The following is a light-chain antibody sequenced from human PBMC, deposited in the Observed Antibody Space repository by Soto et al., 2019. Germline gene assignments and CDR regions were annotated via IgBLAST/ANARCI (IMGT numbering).Light chain of an antibody. CDR1: SSDVGNYNF. CDR2: EGS. V-gene: IGLV2-23*01. J-gene: IGLJ2*01. CDR3: CSYAGSSPPVV. Sequence: QSALTQPRSVSGSPGQSITISCTGTSSDVGNYNFVSWYQQHPGKAPKVMIYEGSKRPSGVSNRFSGSKSGNTASLTISGLQAEDEADYYCCSYAGSSPPVVFGGGTKLTVL.